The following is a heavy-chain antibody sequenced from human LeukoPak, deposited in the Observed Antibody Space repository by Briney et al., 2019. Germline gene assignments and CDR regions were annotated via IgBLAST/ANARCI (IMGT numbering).Heavy chain of an antibody. CDR3: ARSDYHGSGSHTVFDAFDI. D-gene: IGHD3-10*01. J-gene: IGHJ3*02. CDR2: IDDSGNT. CDR1: GGSVSSYF. V-gene: IGHV4-59*02. Sequence: PSETLSLTCTVSGGSVSSYFWSWIGRPPGKGLEWIGYIDDSGNTKYNPSLKSQVSISIDKSKNQFSLKLSSVTAADTAMYYCARSDYHGSGSHTVFDAFDIWGQGTRVTVSS.